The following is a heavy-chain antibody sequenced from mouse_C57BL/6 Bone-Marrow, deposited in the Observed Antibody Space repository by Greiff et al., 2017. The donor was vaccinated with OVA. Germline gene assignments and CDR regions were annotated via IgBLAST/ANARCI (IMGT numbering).Heavy chain of an antibody. V-gene: IGHV1-42*01. CDR1: GYSFTGYY. Sequence: EVQLQQSGPELVKPGASVKISCKASGYSFTGYYMNWVKQSPEKSLEWIGEINPSTGGTTYNQKFKAKATLTVDKSSSTAYMQLKSLTSEDSAVYYCARSSYYGRPDYWGQGTTLTVSS. D-gene: IGHD1-1*01. J-gene: IGHJ2*01. CDR2: INPSTGGT. CDR3: ARSSYYGRPDY.